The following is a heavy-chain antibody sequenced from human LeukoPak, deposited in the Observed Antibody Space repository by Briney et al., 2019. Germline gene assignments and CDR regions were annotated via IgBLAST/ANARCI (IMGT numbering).Heavy chain of an antibody. V-gene: IGHV1-69*05. CDR3: VPPFGDRGAVDY. J-gene: IGHJ4*02. CDR1: GGTFSGYA. Sequence: SVKVPCKASGGTFSGYAISWVRQAPGQGLEWMGGIIPILGTANYAQKFQGRVTITTDESTSTAYIELSSLRAEDTAVYHCVPPFGDRGAVDYWGQGTLVTVSS. CDR2: IIPILGTA. D-gene: IGHD3-10*01.